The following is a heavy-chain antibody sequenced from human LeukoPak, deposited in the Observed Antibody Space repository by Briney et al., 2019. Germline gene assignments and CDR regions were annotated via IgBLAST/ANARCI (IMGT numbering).Heavy chain of an antibody. V-gene: IGHV1-18*01. CDR3: ARAWVAAAAGTHFDY. CDR2: ISAYNGNT. CDR1: GYTFTSYG. Sequence: ASVKVSCKASGYTFTSYGISWVRQAPGQGLEWMGWISAYNGNTNYAQKLQGRVTMTTDTSTSTAYMELRSLRSDDTAVYYCARAWVAAAAGTHFDYWGQGTLVTVSS. J-gene: IGHJ4*02. D-gene: IGHD6-13*01.